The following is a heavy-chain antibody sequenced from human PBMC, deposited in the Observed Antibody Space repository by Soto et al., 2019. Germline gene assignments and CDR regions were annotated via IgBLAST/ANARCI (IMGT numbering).Heavy chain of an antibody. Sequence: SVKVSCKASGGTFSSYAISWVRQAPGQGLEWMGGIIPIFGTANYAQKFQGRVTITADESTSTAYMELGSLRSEDTAVYYCARGGVYCSSTSCYMVVWGQGTLVTVSS. CDR1: GGTFSSYA. CDR2: IIPIFGTA. D-gene: IGHD2-2*02. V-gene: IGHV1-69*13. CDR3: ARGGVYCSSTSCYMVV. J-gene: IGHJ4*02.